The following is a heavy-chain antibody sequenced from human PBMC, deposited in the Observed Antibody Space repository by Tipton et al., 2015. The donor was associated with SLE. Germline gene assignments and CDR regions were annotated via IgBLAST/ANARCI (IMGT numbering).Heavy chain of an antibody. Sequence: TLSLTCAVYGGSFSGYSWSWIRQPPGKGLEWIGSIYYSGSTYYNPSLKSRVTISVDTSKNQFSLKLSSVTAADTAVYYCARHLGVIVAFEVWGQGTVLTVSS. CDR1: GGSFSGYS. CDR2: IYYSGST. CDR3: ARHLGVIVAFEV. V-gene: IGHV4-34*01. D-gene: IGHD3-10*01. J-gene: IGHJ3*01.